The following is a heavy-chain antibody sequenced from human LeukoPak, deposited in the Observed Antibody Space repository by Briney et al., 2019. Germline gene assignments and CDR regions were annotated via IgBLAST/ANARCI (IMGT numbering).Heavy chain of an antibody. D-gene: IGHD5-18*01. Sequence: GASVTVSCRASGYTFTGYYMHWVRQAPGQGLEWMGWINPNSGGTNYAQKFQGWVTMTRGTSISTAYMELSRLRSDDTAVYYCAREGTGRWIQQRTFDYWGQGTLVTVSS. CDR2: INPNSGGT. V-gene: IGHV1-2*04. CDR1: GYTFTGYY. J-gene: IGHJ4*02. CDR3: AREGTGRWIQQRTFDY.